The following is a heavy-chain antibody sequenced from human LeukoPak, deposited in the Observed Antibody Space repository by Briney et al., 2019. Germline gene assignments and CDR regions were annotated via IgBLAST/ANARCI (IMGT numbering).Heavy chain of an antibody. V-gene: IGHV4-39*07. Sequence: PSETLSLTCNVSGGSISSSSYYWGWIRQPPGKGLEWIGNIYYSGTTYYNPSLKTRVTISVDTSKNQFSLKLSSVTAADTAVYHCARVSLLRVAVAGPSPGGWFDPWGQGTLVTVSS. CDR2: IYYSGTT. J-gene: IGHJ5*02. CDR3: ARVSLLRVAVAGPSPGGWFDP. CDR1: GGSISSSSYY. D-gene: IGHD6-19*01.